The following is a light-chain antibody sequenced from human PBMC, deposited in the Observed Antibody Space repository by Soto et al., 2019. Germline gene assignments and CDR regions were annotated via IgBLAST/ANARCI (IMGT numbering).Light chain of an antibody. Sequence: QSVLTQPPSVSGAPGQRVTISCTGGSSNIGAGYNVHWYQQLPGTAPKLLIYGNSNRPSGVPDRFSASKTGTSASLAITGLQAEDEADYYCQSYDRSLSGSGVFGGGTKLTVL. CDR2: GNS. V-gene: IGLV1-40*01. CDR1: SSNIGAGYN. J-gene: IGLJ3*02. CDR3: QSYDRSLSGSGV.